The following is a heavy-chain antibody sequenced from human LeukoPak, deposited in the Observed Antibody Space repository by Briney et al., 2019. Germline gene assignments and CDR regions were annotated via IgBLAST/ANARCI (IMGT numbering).Heavy chain of an antibody. J-gene: IGHJ6*02. CDR2: IYYSGST. D-gene: IGHD1/OR15-1a*01. CDR3: ASGTTTYYYYYGMDV. CDR1: GGSISSGGYY. V-gene: IGHV4-31*03. Sequence: TLSLTCTVSGGSISSGGYYWSWIRQHPGKGLEWIGYIYYSGSTYYNPSLKSRVTISVDTSKNQLSLKLSSVTAADTAVYYCASGTTTYYYYYGMDVWGQGTTVTVSS.